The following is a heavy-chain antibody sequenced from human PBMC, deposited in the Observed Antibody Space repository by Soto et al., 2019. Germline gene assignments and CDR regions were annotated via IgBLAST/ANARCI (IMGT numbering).Heavy chain of an antibody. CDR2: LKSDGSST. J-gene: IGHJ4*02. CDR1: GFTFSTYW. CDR3: ARGAFGYYGSGSYIDD. V-gene: IGHV3-74*01. Sequence: EVHLVESGGGLVQPGGSLRLSCAASGFTFSTYWMHWVRQAPGKGLVWVSRLKSDGSSTVYADSVKGRFTISRDNAKNALYQQMNSLRAEDTAVYYCARGAFGYYGSGSYIDDWGQGTLVTVSS. D-gene: IGHD3-10*01.